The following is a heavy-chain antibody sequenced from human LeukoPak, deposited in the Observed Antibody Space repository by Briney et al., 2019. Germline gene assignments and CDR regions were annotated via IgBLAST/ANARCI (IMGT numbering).Heavy chain of an antibody. CDR2: VKQDGSET. CDR1: GFTFSTYW. J-gene: IGHJ6*02. CDR3: ARGRQQLVRTQYYYYGMDV. Sequence: GGSLRLSCAASGFTFSTYWMSWVRQAPGKGLEWVASVKQDGSETYYVDSVKGRFTISRDNAKNSLYLQMNSLRAEDTAVYYCARGRQQLVRTQYYYYGMDVWGQGTTVTVSS. D-gene: IGHD6-13*01. V-gene: IGHV3-7*04.